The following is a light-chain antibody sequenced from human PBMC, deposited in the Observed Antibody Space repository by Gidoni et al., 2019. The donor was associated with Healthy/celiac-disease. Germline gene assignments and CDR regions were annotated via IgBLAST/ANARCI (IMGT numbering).Light chain of an antibody. CDR2: AAS. J-gene: IGKJ1*01. CDR1: QGISNS. Sequence: DIQMTQSPSSLSASVGDRVTITCRASQGISNSLAWYQQKPGKAPKLLLYAASRLESGVPSRFGGSGSGTDYTLTISSLQPEDFATYYCQQYYSTLGTFGQGTKVEIK. CDR3: QQYYSTLGT. V-gene: IGKV1-NL1*01.